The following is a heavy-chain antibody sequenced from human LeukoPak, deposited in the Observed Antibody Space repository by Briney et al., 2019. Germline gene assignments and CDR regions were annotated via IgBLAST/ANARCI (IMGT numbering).Heavy chain of an antibody. J-gene: IGHJ4*02. Sequence: PGGSLRLSCAGSAFTFTMYSMTWVRQAPGKGLEWLFYISRSSNTIYHADSVKGRFTVSRDNAKGSLYLQMNSLRREDTAVYYCATANPGTASPSFDFWGQGTLVTVSS. CDR2: ISRSSNTI. D-gene: IGHD1-1*01. CDR1: AFTFTMYS. V-gene: IGHV3-48*01. CDR3: ATANPGTASPSFDF.